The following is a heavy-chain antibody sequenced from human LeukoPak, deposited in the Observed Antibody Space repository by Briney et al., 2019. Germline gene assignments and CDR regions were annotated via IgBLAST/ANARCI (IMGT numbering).Heavy chain of an antibody. D-gene: IGHD2-21*01. CDR3: ASVGATWYCGGDCYPDY. J-gene: IGHJ4*02. V-gene: IGHV1-2*02. CDR2: INPNSGGT. Sequence: ASVKVSCKASGYTFTGYYMHWVRQAPGQGLEWMGWINPNSGGTNYAQKFQGRVTMTRDTSISTAYMELSWLRSDDTAVYYCASVGATWYCGGDCYPDYWGQGTLVTVSS. CDR1: GYTFTGYY.